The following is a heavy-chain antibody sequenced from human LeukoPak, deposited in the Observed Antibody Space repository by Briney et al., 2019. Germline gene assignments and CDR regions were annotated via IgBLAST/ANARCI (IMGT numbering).Heavy chain of an antibody. CDR1: GYTFTDYY. V-gene: IGHV1-69-2*01. Sequence: ASVKISCKVSGYTFTDYYMHWVQQAPGNGLEWMGLVDPEDGETIYAEKFQGRVTITADTSTDTAYMELSSLRSEDTAVYYCATDSRNDFWGHRAYWGQGTLVTVSS. D-gene: IGHD3-3*01. J-gene: IGHJ4*02. CDR2: VDPEDGET. CDR3: ATDSRNDFWGHRAY.